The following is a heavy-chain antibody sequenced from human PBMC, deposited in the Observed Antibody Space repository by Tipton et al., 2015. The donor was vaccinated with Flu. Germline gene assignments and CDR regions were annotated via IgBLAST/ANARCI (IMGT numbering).Heavy chain of an antibody. CDR2: INHSGST. J-gene: IGHJ4*02. Sequence: TLSLTCAVYGGSFSGYYWSWIRQPPGKGLEWIGEINHSGSTNYNPSLKSRVTISVDTSKNQFSLKLSSVTAADTAVYYCARAIVGATYYFDYWGQGTLVTVSS. CDR1: GGSFSGYY. CDR3: ARAIVGATYYFDY. D-gene: IGHD1-26*01. V-gene: IGHV4-34*01.